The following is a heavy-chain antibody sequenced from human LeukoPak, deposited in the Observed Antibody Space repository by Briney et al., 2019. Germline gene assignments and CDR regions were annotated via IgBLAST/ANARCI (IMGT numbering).Heavy chain of an antibody. CDR1: GFTFSSYS. J-gene: IGHJ4*02. CDR2: ISSSSSYI. Sequence: GGSLRLSCAASGFTFSSYSMNWVRQAPGKGLEWVSSISSSSSYIYYADSVKGRITISRDNAKNSLYLQMNSLRAEDTAVYYCARGGIAVAGTEDYWGQGTLVTVSS. D-gene: IGHD6-19*01. V-gene: IGHV3-21*01. CDR3: ARGGIAVAGTEDY.